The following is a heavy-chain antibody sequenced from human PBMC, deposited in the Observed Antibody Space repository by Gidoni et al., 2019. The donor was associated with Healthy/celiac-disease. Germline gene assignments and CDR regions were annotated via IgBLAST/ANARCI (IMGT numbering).Heavy chain of an antibody. CDR1: GGSISSYY. CDR3: ARGARMTIPIENWYFDL. J-gene: IGHJ2*01. D-gene: IGHD2-2*02. Sequence: QVQLQESGPGLVKSSETLSLTCTVSGGSISSYYWSWIRQPPGKGLEWIGYIYYSGSTNYNPSLKSRVTISVDTSKNQFSLKLSSVTAADTAVYYCARGARMTIPIENWYFDLWGRGTLVTVSS. V-gene: IGHV4-59*01. CDR2: IYYSGST.